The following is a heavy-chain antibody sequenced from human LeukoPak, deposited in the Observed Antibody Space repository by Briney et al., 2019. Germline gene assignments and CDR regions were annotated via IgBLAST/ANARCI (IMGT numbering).Heavy chain of an antibody. Sequence: SETLSLTCAVYGGSFSGYYWSWIRQPPGKGLEWIGEINHSGSTNYNPSLKSRVTIPVDTSKNQFSLKLSSVTAADTAVYYCARGTPQNSSGWYRVSPKYVYYYGMDVWGQGTTVTVSS. J-gene: IGHJ6*02. CDR2: INHSGST. V-gene: IGHV4-34*01. CDR1: GGSFSGYY. CDR3: ARGTPQNSSGWYRVSPKYVYYYGMDV. D-gene: IGHD6-19*01.